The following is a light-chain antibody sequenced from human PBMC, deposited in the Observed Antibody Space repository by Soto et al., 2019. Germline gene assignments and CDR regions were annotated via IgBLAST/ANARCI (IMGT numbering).Light chain of an antibody. V-gene: IGKV3-20*01. J-gene: IGKJ2*01. CDR3: QQYRTSSFT. CDR1: QTFSSNF. CDR2: GAS. Sequence: EIMLTQSPGTLSLSPGERATLSCRASQTFSSNFLAWYQQKPGQAPRLLIYGASSRATGIPDRFTGSASGTDFTLTISRLEPEDFAFYFCQQYRTSSFTFGQGTNLEIK.